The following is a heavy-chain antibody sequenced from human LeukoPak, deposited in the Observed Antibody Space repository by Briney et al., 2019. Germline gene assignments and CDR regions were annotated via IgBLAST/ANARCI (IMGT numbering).Heavy chain of an antibody. CDR1: GFTFSNYW. CDR2: IKQDASEK. J-gene: IGHJ4*02. V-gene: IGHV3-7*04. Sequence: PGGSLRLSCAASGFTFSNYWMSWVRQAPGKGLEWVANIKQDASEKYYVNSVKGRSTIFRDNAKNSLNLQMNSLRPEDTAVYYCARDGWRFGELSDYWGQGTLVTVSS. CDR3: ARDGWRFGELSDY. D-gene: IGHD3-10*01.